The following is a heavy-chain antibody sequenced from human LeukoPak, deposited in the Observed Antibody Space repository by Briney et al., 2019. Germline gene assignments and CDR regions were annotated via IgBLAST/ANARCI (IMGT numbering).Heavy chain of an antibody. Sequence: PGGSLRLSCAASGFTFSSYSMNWVRQAPGKGLEWVSSIGGRNGYIYYANSVKGRFTISRGNAKNSLYLQMNGLRAEDTAVYYCARTAIGYSDSSGYYFDYWGQGTLVTVSS. CDR3: ARTAIGYSDSSGYYFDY. V-gene: IGHV3-21*01. J-gene: IGHJ4*02. CDR1: GFTFSSYS. CDR2: IGGRNGYI. D-gene: IGHD3-22*01.